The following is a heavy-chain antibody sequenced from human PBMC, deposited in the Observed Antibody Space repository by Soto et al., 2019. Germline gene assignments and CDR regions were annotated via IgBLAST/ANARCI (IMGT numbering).Heavy chain of an antibody. V-gene: IGHV1-18*01. CDR1: GYTFNSYG. J-gene: IGHJ3*02. CDR3: ARDVIIVVAHDAFDI. CDR2: ISGYNGNT. Sequence: GASVKVSCKASGYTFNSYGISWVRQAPGQGLEWMGWISGYNGNTNYAQKLQGRVSMTTDTSTSTAYMELRSLRSDDTAVYYCARDVIIVVAHDAFDIWGQGTMVTVSS. D-gene: IGHD3-22*01.